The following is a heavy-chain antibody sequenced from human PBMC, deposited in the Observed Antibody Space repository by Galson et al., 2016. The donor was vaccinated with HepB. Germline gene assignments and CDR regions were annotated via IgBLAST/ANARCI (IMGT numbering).Heavy chain of an antibody. J-gene: IGHJ6*02. D-gene: IGHD3-22*01. CDR3: VREHYYDTSGFSAVTLDV. Sequence: CAISGDSVSSNSAAWNWIRQSPSRGLEWLGRAYYRSRWYIDYAASVKSRITFNPDTSKNQFSLQLNSVTPEDTAVYYCVREHYYDTSGFSAVTLDVWGQGTTVTVSS. V-gene: IGHV6-1*01. CDR2: AYYRSRWYI. CDR1: GDSVSSNSAA.